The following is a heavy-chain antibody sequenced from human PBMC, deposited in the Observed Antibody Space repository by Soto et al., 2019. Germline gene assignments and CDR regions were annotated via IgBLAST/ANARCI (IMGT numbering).Heavy chain of an antibody. CDR3: ARRAGGDFWSGQTNYFDY. J-gene: IGHJ4*02. CDR1: RGTFSSYA. V-gene: IGHV1-69*13. D-gene: IGHD3-3*01. Sequence: SVKVSGEATRGTFSSYAISWVRQAPGQGLEWMGGIIPIFGTANYAQKFQGRVTITADESTSTAYMELSSLRSEDTAVYYCARRAGGDFWSGQTNYFDYWGQGTLVPVSS. CDR2: IIPIFGTA.